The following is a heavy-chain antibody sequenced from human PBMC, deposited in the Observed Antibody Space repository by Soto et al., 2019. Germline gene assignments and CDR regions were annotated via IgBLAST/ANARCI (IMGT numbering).Heavy chain of an antibody. Sequence: SETLSLTCTVSGGSISSSSYYWGWIRQPPGKGLEWIGSIYYSGSTYYNPSLKSRVTISVDTSKNQFSLKLSSVTAADTAVYYCASPDIYSSGRIYYYYGMDVWGQGTTVTVSS. J-gene: IGHJ6*02. CDR1: GGSISSSSYY. CDR3: ASPDIYSSGRIYYYYGMDV. CDR2: IYYSGST. D-gene: IGHD6-19*01. V-gene: IGHV4-39*01.